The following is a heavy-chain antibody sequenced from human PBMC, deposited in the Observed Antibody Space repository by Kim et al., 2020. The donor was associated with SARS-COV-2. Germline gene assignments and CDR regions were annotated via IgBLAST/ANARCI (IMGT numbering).Heavy chain of an antibody. CDR3: ARDLDYILFDY. CDR1: GFTFSDFN. J-gene: IGHJ4*02. D-gene: IGHD4-4*01. Sequence: GGSLRLSCAASGFTFSDFNMHWVRQAPGKGLIWVSRINDDGSDTRYADFAKGRFTISRDNAKNTLNLQMHSLRAEDTAVYYCARDLDYILFDYWGQGAPVTVSS. CDR2: INDDGSDT. V-gene: IGHV3-74*01.